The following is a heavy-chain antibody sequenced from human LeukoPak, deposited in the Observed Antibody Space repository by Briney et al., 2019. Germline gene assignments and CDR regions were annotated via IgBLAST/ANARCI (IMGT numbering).Heavy chain of an antibody. D-gene: IGHD4-11*01. J-gene: IGHJ4*02. CDR1: GDSVSSNSAA. V-gene: IGHV6-1*01. CDR2: TYYRSKWYN. CDR3: ASIRRRGDYSNYGY. Sequence: SQTLSLTCAISGDSVSSNSAAWNWIRQSPSRGLEWLGRTYYRSKWYNDYAVSVKSRITINPDTSKNQFSLKLSSVTAADTAVYYCASIRRRGDYSNYGYWGQGTLVTVSS.